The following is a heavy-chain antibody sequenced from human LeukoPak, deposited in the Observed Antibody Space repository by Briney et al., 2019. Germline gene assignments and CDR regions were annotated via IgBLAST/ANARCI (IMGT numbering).Heavy chain of an antibody. Sequence: PGGSLRLSCAASGFSFSTHWMSWVRQAPGKGPEWVANIKYDGSEKYYVDSVKGRFTISRDNAKTSLYLHMNSLRAEDTAVYYCASGFLDDFWRRHFWGQGTLVTVSS. V-gene: IGHV3-7*01. CDR1: GFSFSTHW. CDR2: IKYDGSEK. J-gene: IGHJ4*02. D-gene: IGHD3-3*01. CDR3: ASGFLDDFWRRHF.